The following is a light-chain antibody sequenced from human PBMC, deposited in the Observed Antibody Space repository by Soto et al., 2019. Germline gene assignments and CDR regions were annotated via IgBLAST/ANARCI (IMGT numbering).Light chain of an antibody. CDR3: QSYDSSLSGYV. CDR1: SSNIGAGYD. J-gene: IGLJ1*01. CDR2: GNS. V-gene: IGLV1-40*01. Sequence: QSVLTQPPSVSGAPGQRVTISRTGSSSNIGAGYDVHWCQQLPGTAPKLLIYGNSNRPSGVPDRFSGSKSGTSASLAITGLQAEDEADYYCQSYDSSLSGYVFGTGTKVTVL.